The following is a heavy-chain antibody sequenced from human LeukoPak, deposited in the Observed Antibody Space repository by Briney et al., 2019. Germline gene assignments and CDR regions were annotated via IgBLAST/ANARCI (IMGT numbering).Heavy chain of an antibody. CDR3: ARGRYHYYYMDV. CDR1: GGSISSGSYY. J-gene: IGHJ6*03. Sequence: SETLSLXCTVSGGSISSGSYYWSWIRQPAGKGLEWIGRIYTSGSTNYNPSLKSRVTISVDTSKNQFSLKLSSVTAADTAVYYCARGRYHYYYMDVWGKGTTVTVSS. D-gene: IGHD1-14*01. CDR2: IYTSGST. V-gene: IGHV4-61*02.